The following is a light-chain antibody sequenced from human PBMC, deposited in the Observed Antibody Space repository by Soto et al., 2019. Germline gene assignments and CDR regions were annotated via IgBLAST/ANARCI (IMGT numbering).Light chain of an antibody. V-gene: IGKV3-15*01. Sequence: EIVMTQSPATLSVSPGERVTLSCRASQSVFSSLAWFQQKPGQAPRLLIYGAATRATGIPARFSGGGSGTEFTLTISSLQPDDFATYYCQQYNTYSTFGQGTRLEIK. CDR3: QQYNTYST. J-gene: IGKJ5*01. CDR2: GAA. CDR1: QSVFSS.